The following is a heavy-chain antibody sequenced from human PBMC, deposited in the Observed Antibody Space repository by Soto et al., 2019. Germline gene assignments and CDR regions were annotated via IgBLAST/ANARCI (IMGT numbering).Heavy chain of an antibody. CDR2: IKPDGSEK. J-gene: IGHJ4*02. V-gene: IGHV3-7*01. CDR1: GFTFSNYW. Sequence: PGGSLRLSCAASGFTFSNYWMSWVRQAPGKGLEWVANIKPDGSEKYYVDSVKGRFTISRDNAKNSLYLQMNSLRAEDTAVYYCARGRKSSSPLYYFDYWGQGTLVTVSS. D-gene: IGHD6-6*01. CDR3: ARGRKSSSPLYYFDY.